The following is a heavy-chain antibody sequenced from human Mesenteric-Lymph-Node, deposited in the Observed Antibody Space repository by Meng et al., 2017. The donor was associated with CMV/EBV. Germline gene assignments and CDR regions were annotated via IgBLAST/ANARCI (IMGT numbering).Heavy chain of an antibody. CDR1: GGSISSGDYY. D-gene: IGHD6-13*01. CDR2: IYYSGST. V-gene: IGHV4-30-4*08. Sequence: SETLSLTCTVSGGSISSGDYYWSWIRQPPGKGLEWIGYIYYSGSTYYNPSLKSRVTISVDTSKNQFSLKLSSVTAADTAVYYCAREQIAAAGNFDYWGQGTLVTVSS. CDR3: AREQIAAAGNFDY. J-gene: IGHJ4*02.